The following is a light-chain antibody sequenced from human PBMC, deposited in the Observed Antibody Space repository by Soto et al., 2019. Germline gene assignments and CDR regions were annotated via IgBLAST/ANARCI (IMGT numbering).Light chain of an antibody. CDR3: QHYASFSGT. CDR2: KAS. V-gene: IGKV1-5*03. J-gene: IGKJ1*01. CDR1: QSVSSW. Sequence: DIQMTQSPSTLSASVGDRVTITCRASQSVSSWVAWYHLKPGKAPKLLIYKASTLETGVPSRFSGSGSRTEFTLTISRLQPDDFPTYYCQHYASFSGTFGQGTTVDIK.